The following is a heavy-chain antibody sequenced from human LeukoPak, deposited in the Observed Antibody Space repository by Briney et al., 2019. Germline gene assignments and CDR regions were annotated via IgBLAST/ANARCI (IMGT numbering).Heavy chain of an antibody. CDR2: INPSGGST. CDR1: GYTFTSYY. CDR3: ARRGHGYYDSSGYPFDY. D-gene: IGHD3-22*01. Sequence: ASVKVSCKASGYTFTSYYMHWVRQAPGQGLEWMGIINPSGGSTSYAQKFQGRVTMTRDMSTSTVYMELSSLRSEDTAVYYCARRGHGYYDSSGYPFDYWGQGTLVTVSP. V-gene: IGHV1-46*01. J-gene: IGHJ4*02.